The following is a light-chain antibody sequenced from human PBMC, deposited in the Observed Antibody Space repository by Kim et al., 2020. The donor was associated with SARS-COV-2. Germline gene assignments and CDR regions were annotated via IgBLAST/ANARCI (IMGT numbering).Light chain of an antibody. V-gene: IGLV4-69*01. Sequence: QLVLTQSPSASASLGASVKLTCTLSSGHSSYAIAWHQQQPEKGPRYLMKLNSDGSHSKGDGIPDRFSGSSSGAERYITISSLQSEDEADYYCQTWGTGIQGVFGGGTQLTVL. CDR3: QTWGTGIQGV. J-gene: IGLJ3*02. CDR1: SGHSSYA. CDR2: LNSDGSH.